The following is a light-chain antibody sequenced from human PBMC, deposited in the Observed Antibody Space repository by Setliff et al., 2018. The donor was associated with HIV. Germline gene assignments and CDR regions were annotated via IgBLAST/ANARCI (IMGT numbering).Light chain of an antibody. CDR2: DVN. CDR1: SSDVADYNY. J-gene: IGLJ2*01. CDR3: GSYAGNYTKL. V-gene: IGLV2-11*01. Sequence: QSALAQPRSVSGSPGQSVTISCTGTSSDVADYNYVSWYQHHPGKAPKLLIYDVNKRPSGVPDRFSGSKAGNTASLTISGLQAEHEADYYCGSYAGNYTKLFGGGTKVTVL.